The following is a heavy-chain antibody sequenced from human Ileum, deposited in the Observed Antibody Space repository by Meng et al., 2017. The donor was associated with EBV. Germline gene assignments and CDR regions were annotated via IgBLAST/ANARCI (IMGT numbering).Heavy chain of an antibody. J-gene: IGHJ4*02. CDR3: AKAATIIRGALDY. CDR1: GFTFTSYA. V-gene: IGHV3-23*01. CDR2: ISGSGGTT. Sequence: EVQLLGSGGGLGGPGGSLRLSCASSGFTFTSYAMNWVRQAPGKGLEWVSVISGSGGTTYYADSVKGRFTISSDSSKNTVFLQMNSLRAEDTAVYYCAKAATIIRGALDYWGQGTLVTVSS. D-gene: IGHD3-10*01.